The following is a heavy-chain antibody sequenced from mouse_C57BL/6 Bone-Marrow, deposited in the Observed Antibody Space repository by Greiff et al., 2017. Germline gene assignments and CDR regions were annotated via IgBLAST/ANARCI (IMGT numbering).Heavy chain of an antibody. CDR2: INPSSGYT. CDR1: GYTFTSYW. D-gene: IGHD1-1*01. Sequence: VKLSCKASGYTFTSYWMHWVTQRPGQGPEWIGYINPSSGYTKYNQKFKDKATLTADKSSSTAYMQLSSLTYEDSAVYYCARGTKRYVAYWGQGTLVTVSA. CDR3: ARGTKRYVAY. V-gene: IGHV1-7*01. J-gene: IGHJ3*01.